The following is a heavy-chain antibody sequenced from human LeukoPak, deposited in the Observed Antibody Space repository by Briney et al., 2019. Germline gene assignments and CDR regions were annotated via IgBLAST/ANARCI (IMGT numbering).Heavy chain of an antibody. J-gene: IGHJ4*02. Sequence: GGSLRLSCAASGFTFSIYWMSWVRQAPGKGLEWVANIKEDGSEKYCVDSVKGRFTISRDNAKNSLYLQMNSLRAEDTAVYYCARAHSSAFDYWGQGTLVTVSS. D-gene: IGHD6-25*01. CDR2: IKEDGSEK. CDR1: GFTFSIYW. CDR3: ARAHSSAFDY. V-gene: IGHV3-7*01.